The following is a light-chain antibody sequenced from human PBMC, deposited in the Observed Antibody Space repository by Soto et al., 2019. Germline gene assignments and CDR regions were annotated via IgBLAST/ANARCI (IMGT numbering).Light chain of an antibody. Sequence: QSALTQAASVSGSPGQSITISCTGTSNDVGGYNYVSWYQQHPGKAPKLLIYGVSNRPSGLSNRFSGSKSGNTASLTISGLQAEDEAAYYCSSYSSSNTVLFGGGTKVTVL. CDR1: SNDVGGYNY. CDR2: GVS. J-gene: IGLJ2*01. CDR3: SSYSSSNTVL. V-gene: IGLV2-14*01.